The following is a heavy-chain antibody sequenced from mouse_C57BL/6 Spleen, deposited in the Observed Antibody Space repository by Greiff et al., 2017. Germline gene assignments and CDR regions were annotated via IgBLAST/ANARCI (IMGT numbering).Heavy chain of an antibody. CDR3: ASGDYGPDY. CDR1: GYTFTSYW. D-gene: IGHD1-1*01. Sequence: QVQLQQPGAELVKPGASVKLSCKASGYTFTSYWMHWVKQRPGQGLEWIGMIHPKSGRTNYNAKFKSKATLTVDKSSSTAYMQLSSLTSEDSAVYYCASGDYGPDYWGQGTTLTVSS. CDR2: IHPKSGRT. J-gene: IGHJ2*01. V-gene: IGHV1-64*01.